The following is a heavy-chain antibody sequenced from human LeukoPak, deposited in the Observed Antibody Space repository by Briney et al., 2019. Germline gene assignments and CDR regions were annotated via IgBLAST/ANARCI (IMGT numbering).Heavy chain of an antibody. J-gene: IGHJ3*02. Sequence: AETLSLTCTVSGGSISGYCWGWVRQPPGKGLEYLGFIFYSGTNNFNPFFKSRVTISENTSKNHFILKLSSVTLAAPPVYYFARVLRGATNALEIWGEGTMVTASS. CDR3: ARVLRGATNALEI. CDR1: GGSISGYC. D-gene: IGHD1-26*01. V-gene: IGHV4-59*01. CDR2: IFYSGTN.